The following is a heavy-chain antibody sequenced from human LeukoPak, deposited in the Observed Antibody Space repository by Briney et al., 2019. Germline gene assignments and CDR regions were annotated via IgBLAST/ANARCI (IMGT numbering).Heavy chain of an antibody. D-gene: IGHD3-10*01. CDR3: ATSGIWFGELFSYYFDY. Sequence: ASVKVSCKASGYTFTSYYMHWVRQAPGQGLEWMGIINPSGGSTSYAQKFQGRVTMTRDTSTSTAYMELSSLRSEDTAVYYCATSGIWFGELFSYYFDYWGQGTLVTVSS. CDR1: GYTFTSYY. V-gene: IGHV1-46*01. J-gene: IGHJ4*02. CDR2: INPSGGST.